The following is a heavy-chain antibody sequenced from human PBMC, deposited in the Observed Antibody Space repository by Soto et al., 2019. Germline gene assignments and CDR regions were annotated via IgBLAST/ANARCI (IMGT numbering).Heavy chain of an antibody. D-gene: IGHD3-3*01. V-gene: IGHV3-23*01. CDR1: GFTFSSYS. Sequence: GGSLRLSCAASGFTFSSYSMSWVRQAPGKGLEWVSAISGSGGSTYYADSVKGRFTISRDNSKNTLYLQMNSLRAEDTAVYYCAKDRNGGFLEWLSKTGSNWFDPWGQGTLVTVSS. CDR2: ISGSGGST. CDR3: AKDRNGGFLEWLSKTGSNWFDP. J-gene: IGHJ5*02.